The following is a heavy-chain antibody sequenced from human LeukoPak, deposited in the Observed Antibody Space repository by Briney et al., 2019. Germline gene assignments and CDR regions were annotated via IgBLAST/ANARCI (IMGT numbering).Heavy chain of an antibody. CDR2: IYSGDST. D-gene: IGHD3-3*01. Sequence: GGSLRLSCAASGFSSNYISWVRQAPGKGLEWVSVIYSGDSTYYADSVKGRFTISRDISKNTLYLQMNSLRPEDTAVYHCARDLWDATGYWGQGTLVTVSS. V-gene: IGHV3-66*02. CDR1: GFSSNY. CDR3: ARDLWDATGY. J-gene: IGHJ4*02.